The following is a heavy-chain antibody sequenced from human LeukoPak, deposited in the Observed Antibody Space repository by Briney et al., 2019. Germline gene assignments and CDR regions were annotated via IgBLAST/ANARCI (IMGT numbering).Heavy chain of an antibody. CDR2: ISGSGGST. CDR1: GFTFSSYA. V-gene: IGHV3-23*01. Sequence: GGSLRLSCAASGFTFSSYAMSWVRQAPGKGLEWVSAISGSGGSTYYADPVKGRFTISRDNPKNTLYLQMNSLRAEDTAVYYCTTSWPKVREGDQWGQGTLVTVSS. J-gene: IGHJ4*02. D-gene: IGHD3-10*01. CDR3: TTSWPKVREGDQ.